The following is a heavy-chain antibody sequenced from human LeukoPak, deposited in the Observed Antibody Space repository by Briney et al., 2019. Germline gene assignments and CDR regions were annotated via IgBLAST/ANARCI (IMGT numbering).Heavy chain of an antibody. V-gene: IGHV3-23*01. CDR3: ARDASCGMDV. CDR2: ISGSGGST. CDR1: GFTFSSYA. J-gene: IGHJ6*02. Sequence: EGSLRLSCAASGFTFSSYAMSWVRQAPGKGLEWVSAISGSGGSTYYADSVKGRFTISRDNSKNSLYLQMNSLRAEDTAVYYCARDASCGMDVWGQGTTVTVSS.